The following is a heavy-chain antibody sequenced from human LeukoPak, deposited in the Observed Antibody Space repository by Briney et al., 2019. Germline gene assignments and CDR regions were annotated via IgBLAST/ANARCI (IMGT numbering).Heavy chain of an antibody. V-gene: IGHV3-9*01. D-gene: IGHD2-15*01. CDR2: ISWNSRSL. Sequence: PGRSLRLSCVASGFTFDDYAMHWVRQAPGKGLEWVAGISWNSRSLDYADSVKGRFTISRDNARNSLYLQMNSLRPEDTAFYYCAKDGASVVYCSGGTCYFDYWGQGTLVTASS. CDR3: AKDGASVVYCSGGTCYFDY. J-gene: IGHJ4*02. CDR1: GFTFDDYA.